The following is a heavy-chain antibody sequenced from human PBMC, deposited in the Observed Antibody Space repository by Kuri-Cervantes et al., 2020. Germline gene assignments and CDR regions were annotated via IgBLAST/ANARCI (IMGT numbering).Heavy chain of an antibody. CDR2: IRGSGEST. Sequence: GESLKISCAASGFTFTDFAMSWVRRAPGKGLEWVSSIRGSGESTYYADSVKGRFTISRDISKNTLFLQLNSLRAEDTAIYYCAKGSADYGYYFDSWGQGALVTVSS. D-gene: IGHD4-17*01. V-gene: IGHV3-23*01. CDR1: GFTFTDFA. J-gene: IGHJ4*02. CDR3: AKGSADYGYYFDS.